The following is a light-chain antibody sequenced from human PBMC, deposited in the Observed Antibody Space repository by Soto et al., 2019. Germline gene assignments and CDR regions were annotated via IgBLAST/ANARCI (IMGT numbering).Light chain of an antibody. CDR1: QTISTW. J-gene: IGKJ1*01. Sequence: DIQMTQSPSTLSASVGDRVTITCRVSQTISTWLAWYQQKPGKAPKLLIYKASSLKSGVPSRFSGSASGTEFTLTISSLQPDDFATYYCQQYNSFSPWTFGQGTKV. V-gene: IGKV1-5*03. CDR2: KAS. CDR3: QQYNSFSPWT.